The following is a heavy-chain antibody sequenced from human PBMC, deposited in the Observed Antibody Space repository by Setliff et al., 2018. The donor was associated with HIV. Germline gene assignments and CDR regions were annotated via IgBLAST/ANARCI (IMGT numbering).Heavy chain of an antibody. CDR2: INQDGNEK. J-gene: IGHJ4*02. Sequence: PGGSLRLSCAASGFTFTSYWMIWVRQAPGKGLEWVANINQDGNEKNYVDSVKGRFTISRDNTKNSLYLQMDSLRAEDTTVYYCAKDRYYDSSGSPFDYWGQGTLVTVSS. V-gene: IGHV3-7*01. CDR3: AKDRYYDSSGSPFDY. D-gene: IGHD3-22*01. CDR1: GFTFTSYW.